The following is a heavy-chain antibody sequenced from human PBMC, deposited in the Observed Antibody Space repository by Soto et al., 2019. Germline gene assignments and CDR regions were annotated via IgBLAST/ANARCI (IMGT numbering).Heavy chain of an antibody. CDR1: GFTFSSYD. J-gene: IGHJ4*02. Sequence: GGSLRLSCETSGFTFSSYDMNWVRQAQGKGLEWVSYISGSGRTIYYADSVKGRFTISRDSAKKSLFLQMNSLRAEDTALYYCARGDDNSGYYYACDYWGQGT. D-gene: IGHD3-22*01. V-gene: IGHV3-48*03. CDR3: ARGDDNSGYYYACDY. CDR2: ISGSGRTI.